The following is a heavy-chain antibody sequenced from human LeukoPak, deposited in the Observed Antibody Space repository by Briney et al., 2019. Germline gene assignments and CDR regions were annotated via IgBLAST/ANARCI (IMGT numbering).Heavy chain of an antibody. CDR3: ARDLGQYYDTSDNWFDP. D-gene: IGHD3-22*01. Sequence: GGSLRLSCAASGFTFSNYWMHWVRHAPGKGLVWVSRINSDGINTTYADSVKGRFTISRDNAKNTLNLQMNSLRAEDTAVYYCARDLGQYYDTSDNWFDPWGQGTLVTVSS. CDR2: INSDGINT. V-gene: IGHV3-74*01. CDR1: GFTFSNYW. J-gene: IGHJ5*02.